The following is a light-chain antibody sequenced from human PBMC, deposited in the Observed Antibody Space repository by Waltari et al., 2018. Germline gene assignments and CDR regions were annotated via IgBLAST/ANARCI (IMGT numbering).Light chain of an antibody. J-gene: IGKJ4*01. CDR3: QQYYSTPLT. Sequence: DIVMTQSPDSLAVSLGERATINCKSSQSILYSSNNKNYLAWYQHKPGQPPKLLIYWASTRESGVTDRFSGSGSGTDFTLIISSLQAEDVAAYYCQQYYSTPLTFGGGTKVEIK. V-gene: IGKV4-1*01. CDR2: WAS. CDR1: QSILYSSNNKNY.